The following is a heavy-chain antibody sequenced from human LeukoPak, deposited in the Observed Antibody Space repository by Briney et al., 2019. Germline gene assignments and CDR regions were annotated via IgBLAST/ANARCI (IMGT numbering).Heavy chain of an antibody. D-gene: IGHD6-6*01. V-gene: IGHV1-18*04. CDR2: ISTYNGNT. CDR3: ARDNIAGRLTSDY. Sequence: SGKVSCKASRHILTSYGVSWARHPPRQGPEWMGCISTYNGNTNSAQNHQGRVTMTTDTSTSTAYMELTNLRSDDTAVYYCARDNIAGRLTSDYWGQGTLVTVSS. J-gene: IGHJ4*02. CDR1: RHILTSYG.